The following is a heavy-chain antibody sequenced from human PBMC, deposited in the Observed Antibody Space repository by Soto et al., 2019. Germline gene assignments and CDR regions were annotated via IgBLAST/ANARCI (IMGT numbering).Heavy chain of an antibody. CDR3: SRRAPEGFDP. V-gene: IGHV4-39*01. CDR2: INYSGNT. CDR1: GGSLSSSPYY. Sequence: SETLSLTCTFSGGSLSSSPYYWGWIRRPPGKGLEFIGSINYSGNTYYSPSLKSRVTLSVDTSKNQFSLKVTSVTATDTGLYYCSRRAPEGFDPWGQGTLVTVSS. J-gene: IGHJ5*02.